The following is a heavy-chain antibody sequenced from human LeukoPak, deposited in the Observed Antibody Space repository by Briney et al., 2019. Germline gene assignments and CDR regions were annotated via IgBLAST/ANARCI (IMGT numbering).Heavy chain of an antibody. V-gene: IGHV3-21*01. CDR2: ISSSSSYI. D-gene: IGHD3-10*01. CDR3: ARGYIDYYGSGSYLDY. Sequence: GGSLRLSCAASGFTFSSYSMNWVRQAPGKGLEWVSSISSSSSYIYYADSVKGRFTISRDNAKNSLYLQMNSLRAEDTAVYYCARGYIDYYGSGSYLDYWGQGTLVTVSS. J-gene: IGHJ4*02. CDR1: GFTFSSYS.